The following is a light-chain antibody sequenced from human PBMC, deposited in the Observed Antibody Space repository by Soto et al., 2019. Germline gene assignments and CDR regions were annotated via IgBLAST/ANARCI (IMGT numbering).Light chain of an antibody. CDR1: SSDVGANNY. CDR2: EVT. Sequence: QSVLTQPPSASGSPGQSVTISCTGTSSDVGANNYVSWYQQHPGKAPKLMIYEVTKRPSGVPDRFSGSKSGNTASLTVSGLQAEDEADYYCSSYAGTNRVFGTGPSSPS. V-gene: IGLV2-8*01. J-gene: IGLJ1*01. CDR3: SSYAGTNRV.